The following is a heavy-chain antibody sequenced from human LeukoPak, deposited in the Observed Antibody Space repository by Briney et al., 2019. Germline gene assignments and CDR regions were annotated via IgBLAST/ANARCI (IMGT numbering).Heavy chain of an antibody. D-gene: IGHD6-13*01. Sequence: GESLKISCKGSGYSFTTYWIGWVRQMPGKGLEWMGIIYPGDSDTRYSPSFQGQVTISADKSISTAYLQWSSLKASDTAMYYCARYAAAAGTTYYYYGMDVWGQGTTVTVSS. CDR3: ARYAAAAGTTYYYYGMDV. V-gene: IGHV5-51*01. J-gene: IGHJ6*02. CDR2: IYPGDSDT. CDR1: GYSFTTYW.